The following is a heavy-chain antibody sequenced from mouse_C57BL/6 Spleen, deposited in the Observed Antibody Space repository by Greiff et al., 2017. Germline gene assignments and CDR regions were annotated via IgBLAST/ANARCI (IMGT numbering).Heavy chain of an antibody. V-gene: IGHV1-81*01. Sequence: VKLMESGAELARPGASVKLSCKASGYTFTSYGISWVKQRTGQGLEWIGEIYPRSGNTYYNEKFKGKATLTADKSSSTAYMELRSLTSEDSAVYFCARGEAYDGYYAWFAYWGQGTLVTVSA. CDR2: IYPRSGNT. D-gene: IGHD2-3*01. CDR1: GYTFTSYG. CDR3: ARGEAYDGYYAWFAY. J-gene: IGHJ3*01.